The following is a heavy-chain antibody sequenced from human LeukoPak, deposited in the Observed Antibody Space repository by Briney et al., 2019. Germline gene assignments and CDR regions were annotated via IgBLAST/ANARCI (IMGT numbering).Heavy chain of an antibody. J-gene: IGHJ4*02. V-gene: IGHV3-23*01. CDR2: IGGSGGST. Sequence: GGSLRLSCAASGFTFSSYAMSWVRQAPGKELEWVSAIGGSGGSTYYADSVKGRFTISRDNSKNTLYLQMNSLRAEDTAVYYCAKEYYDFWSGYYYFDNWGQGTLVTVSS. CDR3: AKEYYDFWSGYYYFDN. CDR1: GFTFSSYA. D-gene: IGHD3-3*01.